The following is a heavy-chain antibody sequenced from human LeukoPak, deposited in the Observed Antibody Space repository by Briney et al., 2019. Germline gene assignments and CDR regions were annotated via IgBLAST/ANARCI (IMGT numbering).Heavy chain of an antibody. Sequence: GGSLRLSCAVSGFTFNSYSMNWVRQAPGKGLEWVANIREDGTEKYYVDSVKGRFTISRDNTKNSLDLQMNSLRVEDTAVYYCARDFSGEFDYWGQGTLVTVSS. CDR1: GFTFNSYS. J-gene: IGHJ4*02. D-gene: IGHD3-10*01. V-gene: IGHV3-7*01. CDR2: IREDGTEK. CDR3: ARDFSGEFDY.